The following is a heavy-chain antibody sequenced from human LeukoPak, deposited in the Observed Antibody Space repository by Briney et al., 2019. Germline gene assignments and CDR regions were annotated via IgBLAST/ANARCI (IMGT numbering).Heavy chain of an antibody. CDR3: TKWAGYGDS. D-gene: IGHD5-12*01. Sequence: GGSQRLSCAASGFTFSAHSMTWVRQAPGKGLEWVSGISASGDVTFYADSVKGRFTISRDISKNTLDLQMNSLRAEDTAVYYCTKWAGYGDSWGQGTLVTASS. V-gene: IGHV3-23*01. CDR2: ISASGDVT. J-gene: IGHJ4*02. CDR1: GFTFSAHS.